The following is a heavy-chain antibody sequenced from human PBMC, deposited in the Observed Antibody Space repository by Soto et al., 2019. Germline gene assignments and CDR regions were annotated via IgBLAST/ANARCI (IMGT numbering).Heavy chain of an antibody. J-gene: IGHJ6*02. V-gene: IGHV3-15*07. D-gene: IGHD2-2*01. Sequence: GGSLRLSCASSGFTFSSYAMHLVRQAPGKGLEWVGRIKSKTDGGTTDYAAPVKGRFTISRDDSKNTLYLQMNSLKTEDTAVYYCTTANCISTSCQTYYYYYGMDVWGQGTTVTVSS. CDR1: GFTFSSYA. CDR3: TTANCISTSCQTYYYYYGMDV. CDR2: IKSKTDGGTT.